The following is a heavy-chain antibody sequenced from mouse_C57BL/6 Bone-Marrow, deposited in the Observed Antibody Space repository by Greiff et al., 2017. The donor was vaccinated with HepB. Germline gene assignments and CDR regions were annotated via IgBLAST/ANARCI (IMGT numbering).Heavy chain of an antibody. V-gene: IGHV2-2*01. Sequence: VKLMESGPGLVQPSQSLSITCTVSGFSLTSYGVHWVRQSPGKGLEWLGVIWSGGSTDYNAAFISRLSISKDNSKSQVFFKMNSLHADDTAIYYSASREAMDYWGQGTSVTVSS. CDR3: ASREAMDY. J-gene: IGHJ4*01. CDR1: GFSLTSYG. CDR2: IWSGGST.